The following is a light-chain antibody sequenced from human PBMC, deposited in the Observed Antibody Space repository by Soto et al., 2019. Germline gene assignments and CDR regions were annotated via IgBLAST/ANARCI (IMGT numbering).Light chain of an antibody. CDR1: RSDVGGFNY. J-gene: IGLJ2*01. V-gene: IGLV2-14*01. CDR3: ASYTSSGALV. CDR2: EVT. Sequence: QSALTQPASVSGSPGQSITMSCTGTRSDVGGFNYVSWYQQHPGKAPRLMIYEVTNRPSGVSIRFSASKSGNTASLTISGLQAEDEADYYCASYTSSGALVFGGGTKLTVL.